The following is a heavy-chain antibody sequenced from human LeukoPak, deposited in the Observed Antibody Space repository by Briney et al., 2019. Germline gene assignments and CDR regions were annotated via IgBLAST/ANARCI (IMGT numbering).Heavy chain of an antibody. CDR1: GFSFSMYW. CDR2: IKQDGSEK. J-gene: IGHJ4*02. Sequence: PGGSLRLSCAASGFSFSMYWMTWVRQAPGKGLEWVANIKQDGSEKYYVDSVKGRFTISRDNAKYSQYLQMNSLRAEDTAVYYCARGRGCSSTSCYPDYWGQGTLVTVSS. D-gene: IGHD2-2*01. V-gene: IGHV3-7*02. CDR3: ARGRGCSSTSCYPDY.